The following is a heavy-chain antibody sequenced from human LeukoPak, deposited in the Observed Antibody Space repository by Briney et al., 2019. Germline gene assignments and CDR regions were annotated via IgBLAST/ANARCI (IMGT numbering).Heavy chain of an antibody. Sequence: GGSLRLSCAASGFTFSSYGMHWVRQAPGKGLEWVAFIGYDGSNKYYADSMKGRFTISRDNSKNTLYLQMNSLRAEDTAVYYCARRGYCSGGTCYPFDFWGQGTLVTVSS. CDR1: GFTFSSYG. V-gene: IGHV3-33*01. J-gene: IGHJ4*02. CDR2: IGYDGSNK. CDR3: ARRGYCSGGTCYPFDF. D-gene: IGHD2-15*01.